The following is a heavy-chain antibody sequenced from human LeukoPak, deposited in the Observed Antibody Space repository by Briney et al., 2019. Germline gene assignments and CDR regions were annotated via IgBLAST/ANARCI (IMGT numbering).Heavy chain of an antibody. CDR1: GFTFDDYG. CDR3: ARVVYYDSSGYPVGAFDI. D-gene: IGHD3-22*01. V-gene: IGHV3-20*04. CDR2: INWNGGST. J-gene: IGHJ3*02. Sequence: GGSLRLSCAASGFTFDDYGMSWVRQAPGKGLEWVSGINWNGGSTGYADSVKGRFTISRDNAKNSLYLQMNSLRAEDTAVYYCARVVYYDSSGYPVGAFDIWGQGTMVTVSS.